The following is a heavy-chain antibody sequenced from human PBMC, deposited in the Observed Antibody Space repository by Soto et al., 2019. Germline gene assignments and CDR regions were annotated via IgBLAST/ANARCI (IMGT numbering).Heavy chain of an antibody. Sequence: QVQLVESGGGVVQPGTSLRLSCVGSGFTFRSYVIHWVRQAPGKGLEWVALTSYDGSNNFYGDSVKGRFTISRHNSRNPVELQMDSLRFEDTAFYYCAQSGTTGGLDVWGQGTLVSVSS. D-gene: IGHD3-10*01. J-gene: IGHJ4*02. CDR2: TSYDGSNN. V-gene: IGHV3-33*05. CDR1: GFTFRSYV. CDR3: AQSGTTGGLDV.